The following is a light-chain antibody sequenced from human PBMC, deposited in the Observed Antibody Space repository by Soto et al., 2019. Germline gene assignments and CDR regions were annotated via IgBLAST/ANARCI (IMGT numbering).Light chain of an antibody. CDR3: SSYAASNTLL. CDR1: SSDVGGYNY. J-gene: IGLJ2*01. CDR2: EVS. Sequence: QSALTQPPSASGSPGQSVTISCTGTSSDVGGYNYVSWYQQHPGKAPELMISEVSKRPSGVPDRFSGSKSGNTASLTVSGLQAEDEADYYCSSYAASNTLLFGGGTKLTVL. V-gene: IGLV2-8*01.